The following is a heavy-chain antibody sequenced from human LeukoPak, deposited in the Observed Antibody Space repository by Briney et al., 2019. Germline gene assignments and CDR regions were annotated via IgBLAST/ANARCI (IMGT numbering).Heavy chain of an antibody. CDR1: GFTFSSHG. V-gene: IGHV3-23*01. CDR2: VSGSGDST. J-gene: IGHJ5*02. D-gene: IGHD3-10*02. CDR3: AKVMLGELLYWFDP. Sequence: GGSLRLSCAASGFTFSSHGMSWVRQAPGKGLEWVSAVSGSGDSTYYADSVKGRFTISRANSKNTLYLQMNSLRAEDTAVYYCAKVMLGELLYWFDPWGQGTLVTVSS.